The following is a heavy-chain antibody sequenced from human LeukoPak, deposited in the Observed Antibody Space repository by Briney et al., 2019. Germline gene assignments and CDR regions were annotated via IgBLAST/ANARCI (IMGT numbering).Heavy chain of an antibody. Sequence: SETLSLTCTVTGGSISSYYWSWIRQPPAKGLEWIGYIYYSGSTNYNPSLKSRVTISVDTSKNQFSLKLSSVTAADTAVYYCARRLNSGSYYDLNWSDAFDIWGQGTMVTVSS. J-gene: IGHJ3*02. D-gene: IGHD1-26*01. CDR2: IYYSGST. V-gene: IGHV4-59*08. CDR1: GGSISSYY. CDR3: ARRLNSGSYYDLNWSDAFDI.